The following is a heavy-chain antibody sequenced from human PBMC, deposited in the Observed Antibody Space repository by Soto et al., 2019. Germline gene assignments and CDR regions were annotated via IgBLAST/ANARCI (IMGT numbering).Heavy chain of an antibody. CDR2: ISGSGGST. Sequence: AGGSLRLSCAASGFTFSSYAMSWVRQAPGKGLEWVSAISGSGGSTYYADSVKGRFTISRDNSKNTLYLQMNSLRAEDTAVYYCANQKPIITMVRGVIISWGQGTLVTVSS. D-gene: IGHD3-10*01. CDR1: GFTFSSYA. V-gene: IGHV3-23*01. J-gene: IGHJ4*02. CDR3: ANQKPIITMVRGVIIS.